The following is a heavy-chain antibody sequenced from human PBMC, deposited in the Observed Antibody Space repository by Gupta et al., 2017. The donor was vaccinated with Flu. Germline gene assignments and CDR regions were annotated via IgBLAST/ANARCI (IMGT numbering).Heavy chain of an antibody. CDR2: VSYSGDNK. V-gene: IGHV3-30*18. CDR1: GFGLRGCA. D-gene: IGHD1-1*01. J-gene: IGHJ6*02. Sequence: VQLVESGAGLVRVGRPVRLACVGFGFGLRGCAIHWVRHAPGKGLEWLAAVSYSGDNKYYIDAVQGRFTISRDNSNNMVYLQMNNLRAEDTAVYYCAKSTSTWNSYSYYHGMDVWGHGTTVSVSS. CDR3: AKSTSTWNSYSYYHGMDV.